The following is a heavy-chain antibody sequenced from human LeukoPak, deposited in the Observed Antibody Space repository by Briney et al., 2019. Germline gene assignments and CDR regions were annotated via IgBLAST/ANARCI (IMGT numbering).Heavy chain of an antibody. J-gene: IGHJ6*03. CDR2: IIPIFGTA. CDR3: ARGGTGYCSSTSCYPMGPYYYYYYYMDV. V-gene: IGHV1-69*13. CDR1: GGTFSSYA. D-gene: IGHD2-2*01. Sequence: ASVKVSCKASGGTFSSYAISWVRQAPGQGLEWMGGIIPIFGTANYAQKFQGRVTITADESTSTAYMELSSLRSEDTAVYYCARGGTGYCSSTSCYPMGPYYYYYYYMDVWGKGTTVTVSS.